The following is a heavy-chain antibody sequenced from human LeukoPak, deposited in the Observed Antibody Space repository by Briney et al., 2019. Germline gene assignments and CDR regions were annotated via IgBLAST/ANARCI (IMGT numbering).Heavy chain of an antibody. D-gene: IGHD2-15*01. V-gene: IGHV1-18*01. CDR3: ARSIPANYYYYGMDV. J-gene: IGHJ6*02. Sequence: ASVKVSCKASGYTFTSYGISWVRQAPRQGLEWMGWISAYNGNTNYAQKLQGRVTMTTDTSTSTAYMELRSLRSDDTAVYYCARSIPANYYYYGMDVWGQGTTVTVSS. CDR1: GYTFTSYG. CDR2: ISAYNGNT.